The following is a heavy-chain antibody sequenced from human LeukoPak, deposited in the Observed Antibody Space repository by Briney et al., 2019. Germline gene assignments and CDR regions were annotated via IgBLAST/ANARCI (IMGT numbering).Heavy chain of an antibody. CDR2: IYYSGRT. V-gene: IGHV4-39*01. CDR3: AAGGSSGHFDY. Sequence: SETLSLTCTVSGGSISSSTYYWVWIRQPPGKGLEWIGSIYYSGRTYYNPSLKSRVTISVDTSKNQFSLKLSSVIAADTAVYYCAAGGSSGHFDYWGQGTLVSVSS. J-gene: IGHJ4*02. D-gene: IGHD3-22*01. CDR1: GGSISSSTYY.